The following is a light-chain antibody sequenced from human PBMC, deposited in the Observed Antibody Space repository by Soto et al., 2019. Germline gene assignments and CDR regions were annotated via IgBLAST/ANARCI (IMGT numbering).Light chain of an antibody. CDR2: EVS. J-gene: IGLJ2*01. CDR3: SSYAGSYLE. V-gene: IGLV2-8*01. Sequence: QSALTQPPSASGSPGQSVTISCTGTSSDVGGYNYVSWYQHHPGKAPKLMIYEVSKRPSGVPDRFSGSKSGNTASLTVSGLQAEDEADYYCSSYAGSYLEFGGGIKLTVL. CDR1: SSDVGGYNY.